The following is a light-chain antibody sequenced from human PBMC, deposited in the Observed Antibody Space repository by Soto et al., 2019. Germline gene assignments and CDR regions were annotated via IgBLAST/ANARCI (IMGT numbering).Light chain of an antibody. CDR2: AAS. J-gene: IGKJ2*01. CDR3: QNYNSVPYT. V-gene: IGKV1-27*01. Sequence: EIQLTQSPSSLSASVGDRVTIACRASHDINNFLAWFQQRPGKVPELLMYAASSLKSGVPSRFSGSGSGTDFTLTSDGLQPEDFATYFCQNYNSVPYTFGQGTKLEIK. CDR1: HDINNF.